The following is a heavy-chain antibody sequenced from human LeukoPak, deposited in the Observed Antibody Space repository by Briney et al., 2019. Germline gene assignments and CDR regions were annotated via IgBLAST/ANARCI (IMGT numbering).Heavy chain of an antibody. D-gene: IGHD3-22*01. CDR2: ISAYNGNT. CDR1: GYTLTSYG. CDR3: ARRGDYYVGSGYYYYFDC. V-gene: IGHV1-18*01. Sequence: ASVKVSCKASGYTLTSYGISWVRQAPGQGLEWMGWISAYNGNTNYAQKLQGRVTMTTDTSTSTAYMELRSLRSDDTAVYYCARRGDYYVGSGYYYYFDCWGQGTLVTVSS. J-gene: IGHJ4*02.